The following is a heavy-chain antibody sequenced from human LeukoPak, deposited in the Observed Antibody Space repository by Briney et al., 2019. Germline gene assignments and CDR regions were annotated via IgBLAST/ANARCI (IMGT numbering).Heavy chain of an antibody. Sequence: PGGSLRLSCAASGVTVSSNYMSGVRQAPGKGLEWVSIIYSGGSTYYADSVKGRFTISRHNSKNTVYLQMNNLRAEDTAMYYCARVDTTLSYKLDYWGQGTLVTVS. CDR2: IYSGGST. CDR3: ARVDTTLSYKLDY. CDR1: GVTVSSNY. D-gene: IGHD1-1*01. V-gene: IGHV3-53*04. J-gene: IGHJ4*02.